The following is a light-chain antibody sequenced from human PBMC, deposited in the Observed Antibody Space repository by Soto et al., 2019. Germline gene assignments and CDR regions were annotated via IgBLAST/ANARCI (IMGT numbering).Light chain of an antibody. CDR2: GAS. CDR1: QNISPW. CDR3: QQYNDWFSIT. Sequence: DIQMTQSPSTLSASVGDRVTIACRASQNISPWLAWYQQKPGKAPKLLIYGASSLEGGVPSRFSGSGSGTDFTLTISSLQSEDFGVYYCQQYNDWFSITFGQGTRLEI. J-gene: IGKJ5*01. V-gene: IGKV1-5*01.